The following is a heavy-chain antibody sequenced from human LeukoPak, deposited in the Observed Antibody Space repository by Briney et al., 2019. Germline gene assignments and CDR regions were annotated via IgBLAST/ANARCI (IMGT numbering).Heavy chain of an antibody. CDR2: ISYDGSNK. CDR3: AKDYTVVPGAKDY. V-gene: IGHV3-30*18. J-gene: IGHJ4*02. CDR1: GFTFSSYG. D-gene: IGHD4-23*01. Sequence: PGRSLRLSCAASGFTFSSYGMHWVRQAPGKGLEWVAVISYDGSNKYYADSVKGRFTISRDNSKNTLYLQMNSLRAEDTAVYYCAKDYTVVPGAKDYWGQGTLVTVSS.